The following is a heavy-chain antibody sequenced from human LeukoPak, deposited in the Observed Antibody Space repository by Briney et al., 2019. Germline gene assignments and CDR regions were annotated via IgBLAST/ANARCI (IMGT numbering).Heavy chain of an antibody. V-gene: IGHV3-23*01. CDR1: GFTFSSYA. CDR3: AKGGDILTGYYNYYYYYYMDV. D-gene: IGHD3-9*01. J-gene: IGHJ6*03. CDR2: ISGSGGST. Sequence: GGSLRLSCAASGFTFSSYAMSWVRQAPGKGLEWVSAISGSGGSTYYADSVKGRFTISRDNSKNTLYLQMNSLRAEDTAVYYCAKGGDILTGYYNYYYYYYMDVWVRGTTVTVSS.